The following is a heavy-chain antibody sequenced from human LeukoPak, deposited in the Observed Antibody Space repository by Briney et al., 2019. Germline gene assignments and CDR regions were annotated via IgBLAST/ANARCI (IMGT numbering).Heavy chain of an antibody. J-gene: IGHJ4*02. V-gene: IGHV4-59*01. CDR1: GGSIRSYY. Sequence: PSETLSLTCTVSGGSIRSYYWNWIRQPPGKGLEWIGYIDYDGSINYNPSLRSRVTISVDTSKNQLSLELTSVTAADTAIYYCARDRTYGYIDNWGQGTRVTVSS. D-gene: IGHD3-10*01. CDR3: ARDRTYGYIDN. CDR2: IDYDGSI.